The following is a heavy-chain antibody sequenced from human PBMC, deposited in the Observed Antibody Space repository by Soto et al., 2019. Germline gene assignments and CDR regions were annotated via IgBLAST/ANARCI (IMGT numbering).Heavy chain of an antibody. V-gene: IGHV3-53*02. CDR2: IYSDGKT. J-gene: IGHJ4*02. D-gene: IGHD3-22*01. Sequence: EVQLVETGGGLIQPWGSLRLSCAASGITVSTNYMSWVRQAPGKGLEWVSVIYSDGKTYYADSVKGRFTMSRDNSKNTVFLQMNRLRGEDPAVYYCARDGGGGYYDSSGYVAVWGQGTLVNVSS. CDR3: ARDGGGGYYDSSGYVAV. CDR1: GITVSTNY.